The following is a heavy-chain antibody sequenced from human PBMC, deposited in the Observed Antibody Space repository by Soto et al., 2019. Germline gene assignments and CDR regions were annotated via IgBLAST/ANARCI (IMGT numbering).Heavy chain of an antibody. D-gene: IGHD3-10*01. CDR1: GGSFIGYY. J-gene: IGHJ5*02. CDR3: ARGRYYYGSGSNTNNLFDP. V-gene: IGHV4-34*01. Sequence: SENLPLTCAVYGGSFIGYYWSWILQPPGKGLEWIGEINHSGSTNYNPSLKSRVTISVDTSKNQFSLKLSSVTAADTAVYYCARGRYYYGSGSNTNNLFDPWGQGTLVTVSS. CDR2: INHSGST.